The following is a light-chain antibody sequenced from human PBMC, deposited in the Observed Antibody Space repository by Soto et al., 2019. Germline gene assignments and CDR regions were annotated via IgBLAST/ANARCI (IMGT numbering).Light chain of an antibody. CDR2: EVS. CDR1: SSDVGGYNY. Sequence: QSALTQPASVSGSPGQSITISCTGTSSDVGGYNYVSWYQQHPGKAPKLMIYEVSNRPSGVSNRFSGSKSGNTASLTISGLQAEDEADYYRSSYTSSRTYVFGIGTKVTVL. J-gene: IGLJ1*01. V-gene: IGLV2-14*01. CDR3: SSYTSSRTYV.